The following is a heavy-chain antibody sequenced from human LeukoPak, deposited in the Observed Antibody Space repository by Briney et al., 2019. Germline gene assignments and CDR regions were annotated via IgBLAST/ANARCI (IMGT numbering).Heavy chain of an antibody. Sequence: GGSLRLSCPASGFTVSSNCMSWVRQAPGKGLAWVSVIYSGGCPYYEESVKGRFTISIDNSKNTLYLQMNSLRAEDTGVYYCEMTSITMIVVVNFYLDYWGQGTRVTVSS. CDR1: GFTVSSNC. V-gene: IGHV3-66*01. CDR3: EMTSITMIVVVNFYLDY. J-gene: IGHJ4*02. D-gene: IGHD3-22*01. CDR2: IYSGGCP.